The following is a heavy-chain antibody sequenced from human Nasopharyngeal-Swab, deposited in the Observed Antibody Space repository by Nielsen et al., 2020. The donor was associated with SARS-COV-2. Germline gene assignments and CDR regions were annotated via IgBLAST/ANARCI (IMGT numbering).Heavy chain of an antibody. CDR1: GGTFSSYA. Sequence: SVKVSCKASGGTFSSYAISWVRQAPGQGLEWMGGIIPIFGTANYAQKFQGRVTITADESTSTAYMELSSLRSEDTAVYYCARDGGYSYGYQGRRDWFDPWGQGTLVSLL. J-gene: IGHJ5*02. CDR3: ARDGGYSYGYQGRRDWFDP. CDR2: IIPIFGTA. V-gene: IGHV1-69*13. D-gene: IGHD5-18*01.